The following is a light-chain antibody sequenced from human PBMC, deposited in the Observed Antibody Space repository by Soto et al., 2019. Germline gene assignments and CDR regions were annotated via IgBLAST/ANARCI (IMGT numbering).Light chain of an antibody. J-gene: IGLJ1*01. CDR3: SSYAGSTNA. CDR2: EVN. CDR1: SSDVGGYNY. V-gene: IGLV2-8*02. Sequence: QSVLSHPRSACRSPGQSFSISCTGTSSDVGGYNYVSWYQQHPGKAPKLMIYEVNKRPSGVPDRFSGSKSGNTASLTVSGLQAEHEADYYCSSYAGSTNAFGTGTKVTVL.